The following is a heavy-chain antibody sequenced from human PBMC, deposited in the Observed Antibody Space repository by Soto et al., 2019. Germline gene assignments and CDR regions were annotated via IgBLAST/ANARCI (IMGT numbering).Heavy chain of an antibody. CDR2: ISAHNGNT. CDR3: ARGRYGDY. Sequence: QVHLVQSGAEVKKPGASVKVSCQASGYAFTTYGITWVRQAPGQGLEWMGWISAHNGNTNYAQKLPGRVTVTRDTSTSTAYMELRSLRSDDTAVYYCARGRYGDYWGQGDLVTVSS. J-gene: IGHJ4*02. D-gene: IGHD1-1*01. CDR1: GYAFTTYG. V-gene: IGHV1-18*01.